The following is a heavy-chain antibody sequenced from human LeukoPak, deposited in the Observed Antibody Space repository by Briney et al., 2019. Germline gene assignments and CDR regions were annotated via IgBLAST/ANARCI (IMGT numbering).Heavy chain of an antibody. CDR3: ARDRGPRRGLCGGDCQSSMDY. D-gene: IGHD2-21*02. CDR2: ISAYNGNT. J-gene: IGHJ4*02. Sequence: ASVKLSCKSAGYTFTIYGISWVRQAPGQGLEWMGFISAYNGNTNYAQKLQGRVTMTTDTSTSTAYMELGSLRSDDTAVYYCARDRGPRRGLCGGDCQSSMDYLGQGTLVTVSS. CDR1: GYTFTIYG. V-gene: IGHV1-18*01.